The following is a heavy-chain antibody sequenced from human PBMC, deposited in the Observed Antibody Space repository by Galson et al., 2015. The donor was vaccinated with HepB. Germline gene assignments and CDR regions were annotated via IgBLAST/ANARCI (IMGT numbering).Heavy chain of an antibody. Sequence: PALVKPTQTLTLTCTFSGFSLSTSGMCVSWIRQPPGKALEWLARIDWDDDKYYSTSLKTRLTISKDTSKNQVVLTMTNMDPVDTATYYCARIMAPGYSYGYEFDYWGQGTLVTVSS. V-gene: IGHV2-70*11. D-gene: IGHD5-18*01. CDR1: GFSLSTSGMC. J-gene: IGHJ4*02. CDR2: IDWDDDK. CDR3: ARIMAPGYSYGYEFDY.